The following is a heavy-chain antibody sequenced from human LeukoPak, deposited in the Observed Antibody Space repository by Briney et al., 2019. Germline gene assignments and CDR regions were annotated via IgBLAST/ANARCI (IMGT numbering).Heavy chain of an antibody. D-gene: IGHD6-19*01. J-gene: IGHJ4*02. V-gene: IGHV3-7*03. CDR1: GFTFSSYW. Sequence: PGGSLRLSCAASGFTFSSYWMSWVRQAPGKGLEWEANIKQDGSEKYYVNSLKGRFTISRDNAKNSLYLQMNSLRAEDTAVYYCARSLDSSGWYNWGQGTLVTVSS. CDR3: ARSLDSSGWYN. CDR2: IKQDGSEK.